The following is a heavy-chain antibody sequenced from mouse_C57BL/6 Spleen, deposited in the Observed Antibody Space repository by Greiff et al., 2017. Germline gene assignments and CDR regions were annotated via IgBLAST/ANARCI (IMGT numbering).Heavy chain of an antibody. CDR3: ARWATEGWFAY. CDR1: GYTFTDYY. D-gene: IGHD3-1*01. Sequence: EVQLQQSGPELVKPGASVKISCKASGYTFTDYYMNWVKQSHGKSLEWIGDINPNNGGTSYNQKFKGKATLTVDKSSSTAYMELRSLTSEDSAVYYCARWATEGWFAYWGQGTLVTVSA. V-gene: IGHV1-26*01. CDR2: INPNNGGT. J-gene: IGHJ3*01.